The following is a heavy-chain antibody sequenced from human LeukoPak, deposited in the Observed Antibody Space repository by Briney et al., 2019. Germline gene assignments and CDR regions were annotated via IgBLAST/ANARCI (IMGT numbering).Heavy chain of an antibody. CDR2: ISAYNGNT. V-gene: IGHV1-18*01. CDR3: ARALNWVLGFHRSGWFDP. J-gene: IGHJ5*02. Sequence: ASVKVSCKASGYTFTSYGISWVRQAPGQGLEWMGWISAYNGNTNYAQKLQGRVTMTTDTSTSTAYMELRSLRSDDTAVYYCARALNWVLGFHRSGWFDPWGQGTLVTVSS. CDR1: GYTFTSYG. D-gene: IGHD4/OR15-4a*01.